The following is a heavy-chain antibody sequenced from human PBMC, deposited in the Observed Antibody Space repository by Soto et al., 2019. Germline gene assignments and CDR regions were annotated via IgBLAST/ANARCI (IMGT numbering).Heavy chain of an antibody. CDR1: GDSISSGGYY. J-gene: IGHJ5*02. CDR2: IYYSGST. D-gene: IGHD5-18*01. CDR3: ARVDTAMLRWFDP. V-gene: IGHV4-31*03. Sequence: QVQLQESGPGLVKPSQTLSLTCTVSGDSISSGGYYWSWIRQHPGKGLEWIGYIYYSGSTYYNPSLKSRVTISVDTSKNQYSLKLSSVTAADTAVYYCARVDTAMLRWFDPWGQGTLVTVSS.